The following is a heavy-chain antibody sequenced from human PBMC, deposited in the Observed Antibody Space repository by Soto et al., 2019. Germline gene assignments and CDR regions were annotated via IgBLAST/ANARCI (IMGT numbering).Heavy chain of an antibody. CDR1: GFALSSYA. CDR3: TTEEFEVDY. D-gene: IGHD3-10*01. V-gene: IGHV3-21*01. Sequence: EVQLVESGGGLVKPGESLRLSCTVSGFALSSYAMTWVRQAPGKGLEWLASISSSSNFKYYGDSVKGRFIISRDNAKNSLYLQMNSLRVEDTAMYFCTTEEFEVDYWGQGTIVTVSS. CDR2: ISSSSNFK. J-gene: IGHJ4*02.